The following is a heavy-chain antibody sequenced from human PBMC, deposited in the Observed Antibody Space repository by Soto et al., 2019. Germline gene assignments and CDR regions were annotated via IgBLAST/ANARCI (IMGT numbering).Heavy chain of an antibody. J-gene: IGHJ3*02. CDR3: SRVCSGGSCCDAFDS. CDR2: IYYSGST. CDR1: GGSISSYY. D-gene: IGHD2-15*01. V-gene: IGHV4-59*01. Sequence: QVQLQESGPGLVKPSETLSLTCTVSGGSISSYYWSWIRQPPGKGLEWIGYIYYSGSTNYNPSLTCRGTIAVDTSKNQCSLKLSSVTAADTAVYYCSRVCSGGSCCDAFDSWGQGTMVTVSS.